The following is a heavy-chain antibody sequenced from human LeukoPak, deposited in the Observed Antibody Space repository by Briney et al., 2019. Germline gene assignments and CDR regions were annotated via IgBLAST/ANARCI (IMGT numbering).Heavy chain of an antibody. Sequence: GGSLRLSCAASGFTFSSYSMNWVRQAPGEGLEWVSSISSSSSYIYYADSVEGRFTISRDNAKNSLYLQMNSLSAEDTAVYYCARDPPYYDILTGYPRYGMDVWGKGTTVTVSS. D-gene: IGHD3-9*01. CDR1: GFTFSSYS. CDR3: ARDPPYYDILTGYPRYGMDV. V-gene: IGHV3-21*01. CDR2: ISSSSSYI. J-gene: IGHJ6*04.